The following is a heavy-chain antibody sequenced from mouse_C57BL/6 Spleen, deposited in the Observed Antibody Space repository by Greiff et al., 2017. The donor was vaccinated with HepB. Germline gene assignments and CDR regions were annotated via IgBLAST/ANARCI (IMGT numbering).Heavy chain of an antibody. Sequence: EVKLVESGGGLVQPGSSMKLSCTASGFTFSDYYMAWVRQVPEKGLEWVANINYVGSSTYYLDSLKSRFIISRDNAKNILYLQMSSLKTEDTATYYCARDGASHCYSYAMDYWGQGTSVTVSS. V-gene: IGHV5-16*01. CDR2: INYVGSST. J-gene: IGHJ4*01. CDR1: GFTFSDYY. D-gene: IGHD2-12*01. CDR3: ARDGASHCYSYAMDY.